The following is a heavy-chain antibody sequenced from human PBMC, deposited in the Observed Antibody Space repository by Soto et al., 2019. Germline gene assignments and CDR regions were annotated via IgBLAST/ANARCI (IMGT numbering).Heavy chain of an antibody. CDR3: AGGNGLNX. V-gene: IGHV6-1*01. CDR1: GDSVSNSRAA. Sequence: SQTISLNCAISGDSVSNSRAAWNWIRDSPSRGLEWLGRKYYSSKWYYYYEVSVQSRITISPDTSKNQLSLQLGSVTHEDTDVYYCAGGNGLNXWGQWTKVTVS. CDR2: KYYSSKWYY. J-gene: IGHJ6*02.